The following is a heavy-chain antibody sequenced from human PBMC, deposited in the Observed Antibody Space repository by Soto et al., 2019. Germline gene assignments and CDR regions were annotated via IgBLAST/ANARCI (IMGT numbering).Heavy chain of an antibody. CDR2: IIPIFATA. CDR3: AKHYYVALSYLIGWVGLDD. Sequence: QVQLVQSGAEVMKPGSSVKVSCKASGGTFSSYAISWVRQASGQGLEWMGGIIPIFATANYAQKVQGSVTIPAYKSTITAYMTRGSLRTEHTAVYYFAKHYYVALSYLIGWVGLDDWGQGTTVTVSS. CDR1: GGTFSSYA. J-gene: IGHJ6*02. V-gene: IGHV1-69*06. D-gene: IGHD3-10*01.